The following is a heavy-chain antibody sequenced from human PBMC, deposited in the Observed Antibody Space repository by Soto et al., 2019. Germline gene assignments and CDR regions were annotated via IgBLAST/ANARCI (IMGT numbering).Heavy chain of an antibody. CDR3: ARASGGSGSYPLFDY. D-gene: IGHD3-10*01. V-gene: IGHV4-4*02. CDR2: IYHSGST. J-gene: IGHJ4*02. Sequence: QVQLQESGPGLVKPSGTLSLTCAVSGGSISSSNWWSWVRQPPGKGLEWIGEIYHSGSTNYNPSLKSRVTLSVDTSKNQFSLKLSSVTAADTAVYYCARASGGSGSYPLFDYWGQGTLVTVSS. CDR1: GGSISSSNW.